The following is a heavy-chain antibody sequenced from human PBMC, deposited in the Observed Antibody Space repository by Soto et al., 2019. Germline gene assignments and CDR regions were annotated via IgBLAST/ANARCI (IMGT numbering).Heavy chain of an antibody. CDR2: IWYDGSNK. V-gene: IGHV3-33*01. J-gene: IGHJ4*02. CDR1: GFTFSSYG. Sequence: PGGSLRLSCAASGFTFSSYGMHWVRQAPGKGLEWVAVIWYDGSNKYYADSVKGRFTISRDNSKNTLYLQMNSLRAEDTAVYYCARDPMTFHRDTADYFDYWGQGTLVTVSS. CDR3: ARDPMTFHRDTADYFDY. D-gene: IGHD2-21*02.